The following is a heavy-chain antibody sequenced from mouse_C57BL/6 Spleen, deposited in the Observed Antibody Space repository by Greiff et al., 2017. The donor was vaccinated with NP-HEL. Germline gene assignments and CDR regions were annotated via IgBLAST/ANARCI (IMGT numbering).Heavy chain of an antibody. D-gene: IGHD2-5*01. CDR3: ARLYYSNPY. J-gene: IGHJ2*01. CDR2: INPSTGGT. V-gene: IGHV1-53*01. CDR1: GYTFTSYW. Sequence: QVQLQQPGTELVKPGASVKLSCKASGYTFTSYWMHWVKQRPGQGLEWIGTINPSTGGTNYNEKFKCKATLTVDKSSSTAYMQLRSLTAEDSAFYYCARLYYSNPYWGQGTTLTVSS.